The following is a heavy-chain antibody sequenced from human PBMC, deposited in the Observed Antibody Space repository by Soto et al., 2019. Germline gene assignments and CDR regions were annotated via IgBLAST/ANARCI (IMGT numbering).Heavy chain of an antibody. Sequence: ASETLSLTCTVSGGPISIYYWSWIRQPPGKGLEWIGFTYYSGGTNYNPSLKSRVTISVDTSKNQFSLKLSSVTAADTAVYYCARIRFLEWLFPPGGFDPWGQGTLVTVSS. CDR3: ARIRFLEWLFPPGGFDP. CDR1: GGPISIYY. J-gene: IGHJ5*02. CDR2: TYYSGGT. V-gene: IGHV4-59*01. D-gene: IGHD3-3*01.